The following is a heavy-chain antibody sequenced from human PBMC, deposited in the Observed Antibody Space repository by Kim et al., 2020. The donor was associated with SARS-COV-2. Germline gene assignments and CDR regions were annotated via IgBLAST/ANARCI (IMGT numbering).Heavy chain of an antibody. D-gene: IGHD4-4*01. CDR2: T. Sequence: TYYTPSLKGRATISMDRSKNQFSLTLTSVTAPDTAVYYCTRGPYSDYFDYWGQGTLVTVSS. CDR3: TRGPYSDYFDY. V-gene: IGHV4-30-2*01. J-gene: IGHJ4*02.